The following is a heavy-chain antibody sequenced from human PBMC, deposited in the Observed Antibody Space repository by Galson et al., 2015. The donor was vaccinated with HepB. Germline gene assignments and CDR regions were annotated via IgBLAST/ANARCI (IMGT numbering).Heavy chain of an antibody. Sequence: SLRLSCAASGFTFRNYWMVWVRQAPGKGLVWVSRIKGDGSGITYVGSVKGRFTISRDNAKNTVYLEMNSLRDEDTAVYYCGTDKWGFPDYWGQGTLVTVSS. CDR1: GFTFRNYW. CDR3: GTDKWGFPDY. D-gene: IGHD7-27*01. J-gene: IGHJ4*02. V-gene: IGHV3-74*03. CDR2: IKGDGSGI.